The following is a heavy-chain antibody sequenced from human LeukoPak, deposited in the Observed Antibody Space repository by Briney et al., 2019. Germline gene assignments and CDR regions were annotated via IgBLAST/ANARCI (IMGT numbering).Heavy chain of an antibody. J-gene: IGHJ4*02. Sequence: GGSLRLSCAASGFTFTSYWMSWVRQAPGKGLEWVANINEVGSDKYYVDSVKRRFHISRDNAKNSLCLQLNSLRVEDTAVYYCARGDDSSKIDYWGQGILVTVSS. CDR3: ARGDDSSKIDY. CDR2: INEVGSDK. V-gene: IGHV3-7*01. CDR1: GFTFTSYW. D-gene: IGHD6-6*01.